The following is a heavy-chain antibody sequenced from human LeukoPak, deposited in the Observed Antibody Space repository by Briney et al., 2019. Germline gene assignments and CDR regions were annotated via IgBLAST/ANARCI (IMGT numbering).Heavy chain of an antibody. Sequence: GGSLRLSCAASGFTFSSYWMSWVRQAPGKGLEGVATIRQDGSQKYYVDSVKGRFTISRDNAKNSLYLQMNSLRAEDTAVYYCARESGSVTSEVDFDYWGQGTLVTVSS. CDR1: GFTFSSYW. J-gene: IGHJ4*02. D-gene: IGHD4-17*01. CDR3: ARESGSVTSEVDFDY. CDR2: IRQDGSQK. V-gene: IGHV3-7*01.